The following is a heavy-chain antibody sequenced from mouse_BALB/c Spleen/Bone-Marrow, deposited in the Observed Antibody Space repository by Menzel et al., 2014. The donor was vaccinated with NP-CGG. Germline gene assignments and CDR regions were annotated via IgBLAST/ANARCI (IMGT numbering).Heavy chain of an antibody. V-gene: IGHV5-4*02. J-gene: IGHJ2*01. D-gene: IGHD2-3*01. CDR1: GFTFSDYY. CDR2: ISDGGSYT. CDR3: ARGSYDYFDY. Sequence: EVQLQESGGGLVKPGGSLKLSCAASGFTFSDYYMYWVRQTPEKRLEWVATISDGGSYTYYPDSVKGRFTISRDNAKNNLCLQMSSLKSEATAMYYCARGSYDYFDYWGQGTTLTGSS.